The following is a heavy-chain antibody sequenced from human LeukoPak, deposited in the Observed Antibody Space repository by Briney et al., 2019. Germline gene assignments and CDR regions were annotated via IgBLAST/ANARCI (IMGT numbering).Heavy chain of an antibody. D-gene: IGHD2-2*01. CDR3: ARGRGYCSSTSCSAPQPLLDVSHPYYYMDV. CDR2: IRVFNGNK. CDR1: GYTFTSYG. J-gene: IGHJ6*03. V-gene: IGHV1-18*01. Sequence: ASVKVSCKASGYTFTSYGITWVRRAHGQGLEWLGGIRVFNGNKNYAKNFQDRVTMTTDTSTNTAYMELSSLRSEDTAVYYCARGRGYCSSTSCSAPQPLLDVSHPYYYMDVWGKGTTVTVSS.